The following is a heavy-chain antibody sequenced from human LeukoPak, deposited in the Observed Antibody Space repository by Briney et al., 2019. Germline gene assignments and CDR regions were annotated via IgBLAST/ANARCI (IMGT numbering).Heavy chain of an antibody. Sequence: GASGKVSCKASGYTFTTYDINSVRQATGQGLEWMGWMNPNSGNTGYAQKFQGRVTMTRNTSISTAYMELSSLRSEDTAVYYCARGPNKSDGGNSGSAWFDPWGQGTLVTVSS. CDR3: ARGPNKSDGGNSGSAWFDP. V-gene: IGHV1-8*01. CDR2: MNPNSGNT. CDR1: GYTFTTYD. D-gene: IGHD4-23*01. J-gene: IGHJ5*02.